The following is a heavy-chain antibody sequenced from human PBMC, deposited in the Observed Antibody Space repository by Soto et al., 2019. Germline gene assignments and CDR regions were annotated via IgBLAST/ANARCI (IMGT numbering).Heavy chain of an antibody. Sequence: SETLSLTCAVYVGSFSGYYWSWIRQPPGKGLEWIGEINHSGSTNYNPSLKSRVTISVDTSKSQFSLKLSSVTAADTAVYYCAKDSGYNYGYFRWFDPWGQGTLVTVSS. V-gene: IGHV4-34*01. CDR1: VGSFSGYY. J-gene: IGHJ5*02. CDR3: AKDSGYNYGYFRWFDP. D-gene: IGHD5-18*01. CDR2: INHSGST.